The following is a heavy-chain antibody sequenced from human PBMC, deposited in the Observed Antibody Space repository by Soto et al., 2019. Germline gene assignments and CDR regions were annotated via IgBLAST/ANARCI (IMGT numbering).Heavy chain of an antibody. J-gene: IGHJ5*02. D-gene: IGHD6-6*01. CDR1: GGTFSSYA. Sequence: SLKVSCKASGGTFSSYAISWVRQAPGQGLEWMGGIIPIFGTANYAQKFQGRDTITADESTSTAYMELSSLRSEDTAVYYCARGHSISSNLGPFDPWCQGTLVTVSS. CDR3: ARGHSISSNLGPFDP. V-gene: IGHV1-69*13. CDR2: IIPIFGTA.